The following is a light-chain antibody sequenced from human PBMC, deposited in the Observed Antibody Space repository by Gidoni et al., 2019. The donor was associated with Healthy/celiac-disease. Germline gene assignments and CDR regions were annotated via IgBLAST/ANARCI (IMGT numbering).Light chain of an antibody. CDR3: QQYYSTPLT. Sequence: DIVMTQSLDSLAVSLGERAPIHCKSSQSVLYSSNNKNYLAWYQQKPGQPPKLLIYWASTRESGVPDRFSGSGSGTDFTLTISSLQAEDVAVYYCQQYYSTPLTFGGGTKVEIK. J-gene: IGKJ4*01. V-gene: IGKV4-1*01. CDR1: QSVLYSSNNKNY. CDR2: WAS.